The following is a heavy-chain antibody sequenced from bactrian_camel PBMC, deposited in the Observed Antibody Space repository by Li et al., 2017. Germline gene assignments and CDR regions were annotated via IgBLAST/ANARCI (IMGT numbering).Heavy chain of an antibody. CDR3: AAQTTRCGGLNTVFRD. CDR2: IYTSHGRS. Sequence: QLVESGGGSVQVGGSLNLSCAASAYIWASTCMGWFRQPPGKEREAVAVIYTSHGRSFLADSVKGRFTASRGSAKRTIDLQMNSLKPEDSAMYFCAAQTTRCGGLNTVFRDWGQGTQVTVS. V-gene: IGHV3S63*01. J-gene: IGHJ4*01. CDR1: AYIWASTC. D-gene: IGHD6*01.